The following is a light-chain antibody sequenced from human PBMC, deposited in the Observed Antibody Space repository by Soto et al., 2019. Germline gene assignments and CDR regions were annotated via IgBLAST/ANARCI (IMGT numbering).Light chain of an antibody. V-gene: IGKV1-39*01. Sequence: DIQMTQSPSSLSASVEDRFIISCRASQSISNHLNWYQQKPGKAPKLLIFAASSLQSGVPSRFSGGRSGPDFTLTISSLQPEDFATYYCQQSYSSPPTFGQGTKVDIK. J-gene: IGKJ1*01. CDR2: AAS. CDR3: QQSYSSPPT. CDR1: QSISNH.